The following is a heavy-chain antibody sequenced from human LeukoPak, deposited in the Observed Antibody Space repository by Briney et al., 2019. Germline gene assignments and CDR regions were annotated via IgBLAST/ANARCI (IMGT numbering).Heavy chain of an antibody. CDR3: ARVLWFGELLFELRYYFDY. V-gene: IGHV4-31*03. D-gene: IGHD3-10*01. J-gene: IGHJ4*02. CDR1: GGSISSGGYY. Sequence: PSETLSLTCTVSGGSISSGGYYWSWIRQHPGKGLEWIGYIYYSGSTYYNPSLKSRVTISVDTSKNQFSLKLSSVTAADTAVYYCARVLWFGELLFELRYYFDYWGQGTLVTVSS. CDR2: IYYSGST.